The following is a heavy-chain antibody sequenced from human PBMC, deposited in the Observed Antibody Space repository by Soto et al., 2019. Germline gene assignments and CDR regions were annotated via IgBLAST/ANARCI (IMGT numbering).Heavy chain of an antibody. Sequence: EVQVLATVGGLIQPGGSLRLSCAASGLAGNYNYMSWVRLAPGEGLQRVSITNTGGTTYYADSVKGRFTVSRDNSKNTLYLQMNSLRAEDTAVYYCAKGDGFILAVWGQGTTVSVSS. CDR1: GLAGNYNY. CDR2: TNTGGTT. V-gene: IGHV3-53*02. J-gene: IGHJ6*02. CDR3: AKGDGFILAV. D-gene: IGHD1-26*01.